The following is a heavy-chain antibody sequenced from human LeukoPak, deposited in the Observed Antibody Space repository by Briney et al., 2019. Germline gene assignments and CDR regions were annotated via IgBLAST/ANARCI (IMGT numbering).Heavy chain of an antibody. CDR3: ARDNYDFWSGYTVFDY. V-gene: IGHV1-8*03. J-gene: IGHJ4*02. CDR2: MNPNSGNT. D-gene: IGHD3-3*01. CDR1: GYTFTSYD. Sequence: ASVKVSCKASGYTFTSYDINWVRQATGQGLEWMGWMNPNSGNTGYAQKFQGRVTITRNTSISTAYMELSSLRPEDTAVYYCARDNYDFWSGYTVFDYWGQGTLVTVSS.